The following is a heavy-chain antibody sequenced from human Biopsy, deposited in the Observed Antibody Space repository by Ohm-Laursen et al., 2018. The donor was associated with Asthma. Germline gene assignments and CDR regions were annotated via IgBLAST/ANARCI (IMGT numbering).Heavy chain of an antibody. CDR3: ARTYYDFLTGQVKDVFGV. V-gene: IGHV1-3*04. J-gene: IGHJ3*01. Sequence: ASVKVSCKTSGYNFIGFAIHWVRQAPGQRLEWMGWVNTGNGDTKYSQKFQGRVAITRDTSASTAYMELRSLRSEDTATYYCARTYYDFLTGQVKDVFGVWGQGTMVTVSS. CDR1: GYNFIGFA. D-gene: IGHD3-9*01. CDR2: VNTGNGDT.